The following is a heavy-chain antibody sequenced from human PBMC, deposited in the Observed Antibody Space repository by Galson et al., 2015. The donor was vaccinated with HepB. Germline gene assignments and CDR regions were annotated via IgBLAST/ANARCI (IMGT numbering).Heavy chain of an antibody. CDR2: IWVEGSKK. CDR3: AREVNDYVGYAPFDY. CDR1: GFTFSCHG. J-gene: IGHJ4*02. Sequence: SLRLSCAASGFTFSCHGMHWVRQAPGEGLGWVGVIWVEGSKKSYADAVKGRFTISRDNSKNTLYLQMNSLRAEDTAVYYFAREVNDYVGYAPFDYWGQGTLVTVSS. D-gene: IGHD4-17*01. V-gene: IGHV3-33*01.